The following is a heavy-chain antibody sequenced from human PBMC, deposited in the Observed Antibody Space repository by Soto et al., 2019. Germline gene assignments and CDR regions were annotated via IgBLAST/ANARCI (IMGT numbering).Heavy chain of an antibody. CDR2: VYFSGTT. Sequence: SETLSLTCTVSGVSITTTSYYWGWIRQPPGKGLEWIGSVYFSGTTYYNPSLKSRVTISVDASKNHFSLRLSSVTAADTAIYYCARHGSYWGQGTLVTVSS. V-gene: IGHV4-39*01. CDR3: ARHGSY. J-gene: IGHJ4*02. CDR1: GVSITTTSYY.